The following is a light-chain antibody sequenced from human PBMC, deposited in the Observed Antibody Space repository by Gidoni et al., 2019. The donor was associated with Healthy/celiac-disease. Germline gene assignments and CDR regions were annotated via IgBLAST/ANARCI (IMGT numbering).Light chain of an antibody. J-gene: IGLJ2*01. CDR2: SNN. CDR1: SSNIGSNT. Sequence: QSVLTQPPSASGTPGQRVTISCSGSSSNIGSNTVNWYQQLPGTPPKLLIYSNNQRPSGVPDRFSGSKSGTSASLAISGLQSEDEADYYCAAWDDSLNAVVFGGGTKLTV. V-gene: IGLV1-44*01. CDR3: AAWDDSLNAVV.